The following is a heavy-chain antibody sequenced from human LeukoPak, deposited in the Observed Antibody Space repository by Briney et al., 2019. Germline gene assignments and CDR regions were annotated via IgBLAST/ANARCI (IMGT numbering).Heavy chain of an antibody. CDR1: GFTFSNYA. CDR3: AKGIRPVSGTEFDD. J-gene: IGHJ4*02. D-gene: IGHD6-19*01. Sequence: GGSLRLSCAASGFTFSNYAMSWVRQAPGKGLEWVSSISGSDGSTYYADSAKGRFTISRDNSKNTLYLQINSLRAEDTAVYYCAKGIRPVSGTEFDDWGQGTLVTVSS. CDR2: ISGSDGST. V-gene: IGHV3-23*01.